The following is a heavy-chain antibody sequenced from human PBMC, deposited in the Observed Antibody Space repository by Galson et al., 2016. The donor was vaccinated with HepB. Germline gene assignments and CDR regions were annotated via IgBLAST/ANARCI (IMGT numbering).Heavy chain of an antibody. Sequence: SLRLSCAASGFTFRKYYMTWVRQAPGKGLEWVSLIYAADNTYYADSVKGRFTISRDISKSTLFLQMNSLRAEDTAVYYCAIVGGSTYGLRSDPLDIWGQGTMVTVSS. CDR3: AIVGGSTYGLRSDPLDI. D-gene: IGHD1-26*01. J-gene: IGHJ3*02. V-gene: IGHV3-53*01. CDR2: IYAADNT. CDR1: GFTFRKYY.